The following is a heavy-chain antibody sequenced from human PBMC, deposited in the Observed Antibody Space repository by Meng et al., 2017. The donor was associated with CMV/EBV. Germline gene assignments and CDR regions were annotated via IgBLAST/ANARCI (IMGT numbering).Heavy chain of an antibody. CDR1: GGSFSGYY. V-gene: IGHV4-34*01. J-gene: IGHJ6*02. D-gene: IGHD3-3*01. Sequence: SETLSLTCAVYGGSFSGYYWSWIRQPPGKGLEWIGEINHSGSTNYNPSLKSRVTISVDTSKNQFSLKLSSVTAADTAVYYCARGDRTIFGVVIAYGMDVWGQGTTVTVS. CDR3: ARGDRTIFGVVIAYGMDV. CDR2: INHSGST.